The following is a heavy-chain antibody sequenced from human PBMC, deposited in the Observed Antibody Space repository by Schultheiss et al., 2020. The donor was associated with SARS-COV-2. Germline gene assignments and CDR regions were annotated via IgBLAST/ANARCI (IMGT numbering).Heavy chain of an antibody. V-gene: IGHV3-21*05. D-gene: IGHD3-10*01. CDR1: GFTFSSYS. J-gene: IGHJ4*02. Sequence: GGSLRLSCAASGFTFSSYSMNWVRQAPGKGLEWVSYISSSSSYIYYADSVKGRFTISRDNAKNSLYLQMNSLRAEDTAVYYCAKDLVGFGEDDDYWGQGTLVTVSS. CDR2: ISSSSSYI. CDR3: AKDLVGFGEDDDY.